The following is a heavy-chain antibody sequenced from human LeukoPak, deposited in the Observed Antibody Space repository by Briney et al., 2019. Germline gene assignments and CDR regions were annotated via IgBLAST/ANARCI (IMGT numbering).Heavy chain of an antibody. CDR1: GGSISSSSYY. V-gene: IGHV4-39*07. CDR3: ARAWKFKRATAAGTGDAFDI. Sequence: PSETLSLTCTVSGGSISSSSYYWGWIRQPPGKGLEWIGSIYYSGSTYYNPSLKSRVTISVDTSKNQFSLRLSSVTAADTAVYYCARAWKFKRATAAGTGDAFDIWGQGTMVTVSS. J-gene: IGHJ3*02. D-gene: IGHD6-13*01. CDR2: IYYSGST.